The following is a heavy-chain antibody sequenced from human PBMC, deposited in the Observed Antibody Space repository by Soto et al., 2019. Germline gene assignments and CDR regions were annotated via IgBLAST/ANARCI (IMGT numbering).Heavy chain of an antibody. J-gene: IGHJ6*02. CDR2: ISISSRYI. CDR1: GFTFSSYS. D-gene: IGHD6-19*01. V-gene: IGHV3-21*01. CDR3: VRDTVAGNYYYDGMVV. Sequence: VQLVESGGGMVKPGGSLRLSCAASGFTFSSYSMNWVRQAPGKGLEWVSSISISSRYIYYADSVKGRFTISRDNAKNSLYLQMNRLRAEDTAVYCCVRDTVAGNYYYDGMVVWGQGTTVTVSS.